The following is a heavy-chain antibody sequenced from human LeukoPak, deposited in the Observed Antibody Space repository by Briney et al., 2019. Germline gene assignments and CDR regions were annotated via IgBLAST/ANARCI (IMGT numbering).Heavy chain of an antibody. V-gene: IGHV3-30*19. J-gene: IGHJ6*02. CDR2: ISYDGSNK. D-gene: IGHD3-10*01. CDR1: GFPFNYYN. CDR3: AREGEVSYGMDV. Sequence: GGSLRLSCAAPGFPFNYYNIHWIRQAPGKGLEWVAVISYDGSNKYYADSVKGRFTISRDNSKNTLYLQMNSLRAEDTAVYYCAREGEVSYGMDVWGQGTTVTVSS.